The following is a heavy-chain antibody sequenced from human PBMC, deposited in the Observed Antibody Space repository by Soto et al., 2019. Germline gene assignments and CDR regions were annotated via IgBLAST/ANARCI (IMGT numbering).Heavy chain of an antibody. V-gene: IGHV1-69*06. CDR2: IIPIVTTP. D-gene: IGHD3-3*01. CDR1: GGTFSSYA. CDR3: ARVGYNSWSRYHYYGMEV. J-gene: IGHJ6*02. Sequence: QVRLVQSGAEVKKPGSSVKVSCEASGGTFSSYAVTWVRQAPGQGLEWMGGIIPIVTTPNYAQKFQGRLTISADKSTSTSYMQLSSLRSEDTGVYYCARVGYNSWSRYHYYGMEVWGQGTTVIVSS.